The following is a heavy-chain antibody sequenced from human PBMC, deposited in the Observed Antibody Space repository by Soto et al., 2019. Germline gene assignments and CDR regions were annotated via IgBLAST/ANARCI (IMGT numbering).Heavy chain of an antibody. CDR3: ARARPTSGSGERLRLGELSSYYFDY. CDR1: GFTFSSYW. J-gene: IGHJ4*02. D-gene: IGHD3-16*02. V-gene: IGHV3-74*01. Sequence: EVQLVESGGGLVQPGGSLRLSCAASGFTFSSYWMHWVRQAPGKGLVWVSRINSDGSSTSYADSVKGRFTISRDNAKNTLYLQMNSLRAEDTAVYYCARARPTSGSGERLRLGELSSYYFDYWGQGTLVTVSS. CDR2: INSDGSST.